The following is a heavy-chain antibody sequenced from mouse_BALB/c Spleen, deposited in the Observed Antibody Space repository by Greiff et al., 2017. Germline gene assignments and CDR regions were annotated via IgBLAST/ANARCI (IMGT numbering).Heavy chain of an antibody. Sequence: VQLQQSGPELVKPGASVKISCKASGYTFTDYNMHWVKQSHGKSLEWIGYIYPYNGGTGYNQKFKSKATLTVDNSSSTAYMELRSLTSEDSAVYYCARSRGTTVVATLYWYFDVWGAGTTVTVSS. CDR3: ARSRGTTVVATLYWYFDV. D-gene: IGHD1-1*01. J-gene: IGHJ1*01. V-gene: IGHV1S29*02. CDR1: GYTFTDYN. CDR2: IYPYNGGT.